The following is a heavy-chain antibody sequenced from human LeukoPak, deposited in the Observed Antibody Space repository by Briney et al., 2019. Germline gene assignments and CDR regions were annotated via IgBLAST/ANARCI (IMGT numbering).Heavy chain of an antibody. V-gene: IGHV4-39*01. CDR2: IYYSGST. Sequence: SETLSLTCTVSGGSISSSSYYWGWIRQPPGKGLEWIGSIYYSGSTYYNPSLKSRVTISVHTSKNQFSLKLSSVTAADTAMYYCATGIGTGSQFDYWGQGTLVTVSS. CDR3: ATGIGTGSQFDY. J-gene: IGHJ4*02. CDR1: GGSISSSSYY. D-gene: IGHD1-1*01.